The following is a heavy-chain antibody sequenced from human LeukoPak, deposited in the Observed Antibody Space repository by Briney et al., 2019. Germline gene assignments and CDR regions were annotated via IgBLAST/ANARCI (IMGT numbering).Heavy chain of an antibody. CDR1: GFTFSDYY. D-gene: IGHD1-26*01. J-gene: IGHJ4*02. V-gene: IGHV3-11*05. Sequence: PGRSLRLSCAASGFTFSDYYMSCIRLAPGKGLEWGLYISSSSSYTNYADSVNGRFNISRDNAKNSLYLQMNSLRAEDTAVYYCARALPRDSGSYYYLDYWGQGTLVTVSS. CDR2: ISSSSSYT. CDR3: ARALPRDSGSYYYLDY.